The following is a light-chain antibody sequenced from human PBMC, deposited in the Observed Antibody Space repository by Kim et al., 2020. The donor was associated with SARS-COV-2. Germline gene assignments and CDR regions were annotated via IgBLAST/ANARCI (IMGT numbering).Light chain of an antibody. J-gene: IGKJ4*01. V-gene: IGKV3-15*01. CDR1: QSISSN. Sequence: EIVMTQSPATLSVSPGERVTLSCRASQSISSNLAWYQQKPGQAPRLLIYGASTRAIGFPARFSGSGFGTDFTLIISSLQSEDFAVYYCQQYNDWPRTFGGGTKVDIK. CDR2: GAS. CDR3: QQYNDWPRT.